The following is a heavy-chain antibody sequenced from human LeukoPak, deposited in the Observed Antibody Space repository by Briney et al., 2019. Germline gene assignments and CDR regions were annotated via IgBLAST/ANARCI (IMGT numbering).Heavy chain of an antibody. V-gene: IGHV3-23*01. CDR3: AKTPLDQLQNY. CDR2: ISGSGGST. Sequence: GGSLRLSCAASGFSFSTFGMHWVRQAPGKGLEWVSAISGSGGSTYYADSVKGRFTISRDNSKNTLYLQMNSLRAEDTAVYYCAKTPLDQLQNYWGQGTLVTVSS. CDR1: GFSFSTFG. D-gene: IGHD2-2*01. J-gene: IGHJ4*02.